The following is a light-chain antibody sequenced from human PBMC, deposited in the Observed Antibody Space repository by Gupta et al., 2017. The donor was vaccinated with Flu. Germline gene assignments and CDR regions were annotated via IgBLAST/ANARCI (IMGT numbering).Light chain of an antibody. CDR2: EGS. CDR1: SSDVGSYNL. V-gene: IGLV2-23*01. CDR3: CSYAGSSTWV. Sequence: QSALTQPASVFGSPGQSIPISCTGTSSDVGSYNLVSWYQQHPGKAPKLMIYEGSKRPSGVSNRFSGSKSGNTASLTISGLQAEDEADYYCCSYAGSSTWVFGGGTKLTVL. J-gene: IGLJ3*02.